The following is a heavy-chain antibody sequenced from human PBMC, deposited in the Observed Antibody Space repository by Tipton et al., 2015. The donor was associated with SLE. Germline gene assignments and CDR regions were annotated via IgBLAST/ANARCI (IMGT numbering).Heavy chain of an antibody. CDR3: ARVSQYYYMDV. J-gene: IGHJ6*03. CDR1: GFTFSSYA. V-gene: IGHV3-23*03. Sequence: SLRLSCAASGFTFSSYAMNWVRQAPGKGLEWVSVIYSSGTTYSADSVKGRFTISRDNSKNSLYLQMNSLRAEDTAVYYCARVSQYYYMDVWGKGTTVTVSS. CDR2: IYSSGTT.